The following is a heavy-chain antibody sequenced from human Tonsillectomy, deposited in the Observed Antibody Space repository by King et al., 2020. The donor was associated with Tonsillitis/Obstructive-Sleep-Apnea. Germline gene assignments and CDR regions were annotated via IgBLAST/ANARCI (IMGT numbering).Heavy chain of an antibody. D-gene: IGHD3-10*01. CDR3: ARGEYYYGSGSSSSDFDY. CDR2: ISYDGRNK. V-gene: IGHV3-30*04. J-gene: IGHJ4*02. CDR1: GFTFTSYA. Sequence: VQLVESGGGVVQPGRSLRLSCAASGFTFTSYAMHWVRQAPGKGLEWVAAISYDGRNKYYAESVKGRFTISRDNSKNTLYLKMNSLRAEDTAVYYCARGEYYYGSGSSSSDFDYWGQGTLVTVSS.